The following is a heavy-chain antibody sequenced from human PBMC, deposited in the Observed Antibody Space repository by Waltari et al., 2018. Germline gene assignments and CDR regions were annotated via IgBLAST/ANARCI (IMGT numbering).Heavy chain of an antibody. CDR2: MQYRGST. D-gene: IGHD4-17*01. Sequence: QLQLQESGPGLVKPSETLSLTCPVSGGSISTNYNWGWIRQPPGKGLEWMVNMQYRGSTFYNPSLKSRVTISLDTSKNQFSLRLSSVGAADTAVYFCGRIAFGDDGGYFQHWGQGTLVTVSS. CDR3: GRIAFGDDGGYFQH. J-gene: IGHJ1*01. V-gene: IGHV4-39*01. CDR1: GGSISTNYN.